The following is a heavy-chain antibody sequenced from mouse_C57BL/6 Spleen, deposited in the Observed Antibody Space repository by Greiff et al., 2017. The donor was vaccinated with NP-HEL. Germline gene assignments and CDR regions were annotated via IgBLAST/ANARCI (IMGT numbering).Heavy chain of an antibody. V-gene: IGHV1-64*01. CDR2: IHPNSGST. D-gene: IGHD4-1*01. Sequence: QVQLQQPGAELVKPGASVKLSCKASGYTFTSYWMHWVKQRPGQGLEWIGMIHPNSGSTNYNEKFKSKATLTVDKSSSTAYMQLSSLTSEDSAVYYSARSVYLGASRAMDYWGQGTSVTVSS. J-gene: IGHJ4*01. CDR1: GYTFTSYW. CDR3: ARSVYLGASRAMDY.